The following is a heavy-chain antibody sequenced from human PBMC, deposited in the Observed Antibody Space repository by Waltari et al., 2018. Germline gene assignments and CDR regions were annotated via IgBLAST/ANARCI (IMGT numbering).Heavy chain of an antibody. V-gene: IGHV3-74*03. CDR3: ARVSGRTYRSPVPGRHYCYGMDV. J-gene: IGHJ6*02. CDR1: GFTFSSFW. CDR2: IRTDARDT. D-gene: IGHD2-15*01. Sequence: EEQLVESGGGLVQPGDSLRLSCAASGFTFSSFWMNWVRQAPGKGPLAVSRIRTDARDTTYADSVKGRFTISRDNARNTLYLQMNRLRAEDTAGYFCARVSGRTYRSPVPGRHYCYGMDVWGQGTTVTVSS.